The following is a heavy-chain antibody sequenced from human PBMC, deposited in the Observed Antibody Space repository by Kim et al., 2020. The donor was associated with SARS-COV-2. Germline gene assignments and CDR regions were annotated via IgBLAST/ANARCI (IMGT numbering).Heavy chain of an antibody. V-gene: IGHV4-59*08. CDR3: ARGRSAQDMDV. D-gene: IGHD3-10*01. CDR1: GGAMDIYY. Sequence: SETLSLTCTVSGGAMDIYYWSWFRQPPGKGLEWLGYMYNNKVAKYNPSLRSRVTISVDTNQFSLRMTSVTAADTALYYCARGRSAQDMDVWGEGTMVTVPS. J-gene: IGHJ6*03. CDR2: MYNNKVA.